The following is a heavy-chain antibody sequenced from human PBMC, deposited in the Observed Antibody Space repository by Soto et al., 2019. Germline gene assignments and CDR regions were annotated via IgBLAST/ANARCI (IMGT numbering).Heavy chain of an antibody. Sequence: EVQLLESGGGLVQPGGSLRLSCAASGFTFSSYAMTWVRQAPGKGLEWVSAISNSGGSTYYADSVKGRFTISRDNSKNTLYLQMNSLRAEDTAVYYCAKGRVGVVGAPIRQDAFDIWGQGTMVTVSS. CDR1: GFTFSSYA. CDR2: ISNSGGST. D-gene: IGHD1-26*01. J-gene: IGHJ3*02. CDR3: AKGRVGVVGAPIRQDAFDI. V-gene: IGHV3-23*01.